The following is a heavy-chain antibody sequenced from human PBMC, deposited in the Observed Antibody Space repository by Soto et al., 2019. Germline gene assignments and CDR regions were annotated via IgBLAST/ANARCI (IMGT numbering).Heavy chain of an antibody. J-gene: IGHJ1*01. CDR3: AREDSIIIPAVSDF. Sequence: WGSLLLSCTFSVFAFNNYGINWVRQAPGKGLEWVSSISKSDYTYYSDSVKGRFAISRDNAKSSVSLQMNTLRVEDTAVYYCAREDSIIIPAVSDFWGQGTLVTVSS. CDR2: ISKSDYT. CDR1: VFAFNNYG. V-gene: IGHV3-21*01. D-gene: IGHD2-2*01.